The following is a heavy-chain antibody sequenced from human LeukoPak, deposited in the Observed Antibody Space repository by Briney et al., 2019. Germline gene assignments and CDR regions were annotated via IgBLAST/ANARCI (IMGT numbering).Heavy chain of an antibody. CDR2: IYWDDDK. D-gene: IGHD3-10*01. CDR3: ARQGHYGSGDYYFDY. Sequence: SGPTLVNPTQTLTLTCTFSGFSLSTSGVGVGWIRQPPGKALEWLALIYWDDDKRYTPSLKSRLTITKDTSKNQVVLTMTIMDPVDTATYYCARQGHYGSGDYYFDYRGQGTLVTVSS. CDR1: GFSLSTSGVG. V-gene: IGHV2-5*02. J-gene: IGHJ4*02.